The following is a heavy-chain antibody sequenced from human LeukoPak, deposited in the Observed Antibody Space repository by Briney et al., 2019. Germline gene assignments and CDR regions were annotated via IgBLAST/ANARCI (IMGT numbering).Heavy chain of an antibody. CDR3: AKSYGDYVAWLAP. D-gene: IGHD4-17*01. Sequence: GGSLRLSCAASGFTFSSYAMTWVRQAPGKGLEWVSTIRGSGGSTYYADSVKGRFTISRDTSKNTLYLQMNSLRAEDTAVYYCAKSYGDYVAWLAPWGQGTLVTVSS. CDR2: IRGSGGST. J-gene: IGHJ5*02. V-gene: IGHV3-23*01. CDR1: GFTFSSYA.